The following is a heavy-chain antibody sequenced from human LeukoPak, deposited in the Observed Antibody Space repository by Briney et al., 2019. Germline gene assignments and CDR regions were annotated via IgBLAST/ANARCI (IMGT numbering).Heavy chain of an antibody. Sequence: GRSLRLSCAASGFTFSSYTMNWVRQAPGKGLEWVAVISYDGSNKYYADSVKGRFTISRDNSRNTLYLQMNSLRPEDTAIYYCARDFYSGYDYWGQGTLVTVSS. D-gene: IGHD5-12*01. V-gene: IGHV3-30*03. CDR1: GFTFSSYT. CDR2: ISYDGSNK. J-gene: IGHJ4*02. CDR3: ARDFYSGYDY.